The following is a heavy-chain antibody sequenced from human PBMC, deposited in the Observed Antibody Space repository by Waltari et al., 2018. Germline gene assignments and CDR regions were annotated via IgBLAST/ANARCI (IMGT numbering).Heavy chain of an antibody. CDR1: GFTFSSYS. CDR2: ISSSSSYI. D-gene: IGHD3-3*01. Sequence: EVQLVESGGGLVKPGGSLRLSCAASGFTFSSYSMNWVRQAPGKGLEWVSSISSSSSYIYYADSVKGRFTISRDNAKNSLYLQMNSLRAEDTAVYYCARVPYDFWSGYYFGYYYYGMDVWGQGTTVTVSS. J-gene: IGHJ6*02. V-gene: IGHV3-21*01. CDR3: ARVPYDFWSGYYFGYYYYGMDV.